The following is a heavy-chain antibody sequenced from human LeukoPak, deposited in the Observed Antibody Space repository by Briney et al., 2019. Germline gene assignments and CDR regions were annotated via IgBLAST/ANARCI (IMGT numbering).Heavy chain of an antibody. J-gene: IGHJ5*02. CDR2: INWNGGST. Sequence: GGSLRLSCAASGFTFDDYGMSWVRQAPGKGLEWVSGINWNGGSTGYADSVKGRFTISRDNAKNTLNLQMNSLRAEDTAVYYCARDLGQYYDTSDNWFDPWGQGTLVTVSS. V-gene: IGHV3-20*04. D-gene: IGHD3-22*01. CDR1: GFTFDDYG. CDR3: ARDLGQYYDTSDNWFDP.